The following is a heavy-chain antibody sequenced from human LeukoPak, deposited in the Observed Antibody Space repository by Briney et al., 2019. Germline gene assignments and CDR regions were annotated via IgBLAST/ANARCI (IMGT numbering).Heavy chain of an antibody. CDR2: VTDSARRT. CDR1: GFTFSNYA. D-gene: IGHD3-22*01. Sequence: GGSLRLSCDASGFTFSNYAVIWVRQAPGKGREGVSTVTDSARRTYYADSVQGRFTISRDNSNNTLFLQVNSLRADDTAVYHCAKWGFSDRSGANFHSWGQGTLVTVSS. V-gene: IGHV3-23*01. CDR3: AKWGFSDRSGANFHS. J-gene: IGHJ4*02.